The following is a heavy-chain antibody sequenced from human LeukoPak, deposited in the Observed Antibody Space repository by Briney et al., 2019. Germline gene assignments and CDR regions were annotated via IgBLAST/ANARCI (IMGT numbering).Heavy chain of an antibody. CDR1: GYSLSSGYY. J-gene: IGHJ3*02. CDR3: ARGLVVVVPAAKAFDI. CDR2: IYHSGNT. V-gene: IGHV4-38-2*02. Sequence: SSETLSLTCTVSGYSLSSGYYWGWIRQPPGKGLEWIGDIYHSGNTYYNPSLKSRVTISVDTSKNQFSLKLSSVTAADTAVYYCARGLVVVVPAAKAFDIWGQGTMVTVSS. D-gene: IGHD2-2*01.